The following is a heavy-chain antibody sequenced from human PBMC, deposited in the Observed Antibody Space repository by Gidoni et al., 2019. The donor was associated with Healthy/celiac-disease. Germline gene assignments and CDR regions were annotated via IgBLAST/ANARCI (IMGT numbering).Heavy chain of an antibody. D-gene: IGHD3-10*01. CDR1: GFTFSIYA. Sequence: EVQLLESGGGLVQLGGSLRLSCAASGFTFSIYAMSGVRQAPGKGLEWVSAIRGSGGRKYYAGSVKGRFTISRDNSKNTLYLQMNSLRAEDTAVYYCAKGPTMVRGVIIKGDAFDIWGQGTMVTVSS. J-gene: IGHJ3*02. CDR3: AKGPTMVRGVIIKGDAFDI. CDR2: IRGSGGRK. V-gene: IGHV3-23*01.